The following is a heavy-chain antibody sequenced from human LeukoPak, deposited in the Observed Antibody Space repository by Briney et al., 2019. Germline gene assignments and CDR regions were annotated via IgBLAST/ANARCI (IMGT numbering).Heavy chain of an antibody. J-gene: IGHJ4*02. V-gene: IGHV1-2*04. Sequence: ASVKVSCKASGYTFTAYYMHWVRLAPGQGLEWMGWITPNSGGTKYAQKFQGWVTMTRDTSISTAYMELSRLRSDDTAVYYCARADSSGYPIPFDYWGQGTLVTVSS. CDR3: ARADSSGYPIPFDY. D-gene: IGHD3-22*01. CDR2: ITPNSGGT. CDR1: GYTFTAYY.